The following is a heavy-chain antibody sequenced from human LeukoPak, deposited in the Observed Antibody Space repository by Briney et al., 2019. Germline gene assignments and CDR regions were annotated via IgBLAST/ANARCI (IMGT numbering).Heavy chain of an antibody. V-gene: IGHV3-66*01. CDR2: IYSGGST. J-gene: IGHJ4*02. CDR3: ARERVENQQLVGGNY. CDR1: GLTVSSNY. D-gene: IGHD6-6*01. Sequence: QPGGSLRLSCAASGLTVSSNYMSWVRQAPGKGLEWVSVIYSGGSTYYADSVKGRFTISRDNSKNTLYLRMNSLRAEDTAVYYCARERVENQQLVGGNYWGQGTLVTVSS.